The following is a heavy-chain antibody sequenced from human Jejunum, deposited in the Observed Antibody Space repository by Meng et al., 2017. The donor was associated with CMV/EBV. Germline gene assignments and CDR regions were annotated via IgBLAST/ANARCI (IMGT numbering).Heavy chain of an antibody. J-gene: IGHJ4*02. CDR3: VRLTDLGNTDTSGE. CDR2: VRNKGNNYAT. V-gene: IGHV3-73*01. CDR1: FSFSYSS. D-gene: IGHD6-25*01. Sequence: FSFSYSSMHWVRQASGKGLEWVGHVRNKGNNYATAYGASVKGRFTISRDDSQNTAYLQMNSLKAEDTAVYYCVRLTDLGNTDTSGEWGRGTLVTVSS.